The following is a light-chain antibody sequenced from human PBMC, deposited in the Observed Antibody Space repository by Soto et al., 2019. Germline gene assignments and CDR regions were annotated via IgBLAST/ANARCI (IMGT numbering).Light chain of an antibody. CDR3: QQYGSSPRT. Sequence: ETVLTQSPGTLSLSPGERATLSCRASQSVGSSYLAWYQQKPGQAPRLLIYAASSRATGIPDRFSGSGSGTDFTLTISRLEPEDFVVYYCQQYGSSPRTFGQGTKVEMK. J-gene: IGKJ1*01. V-gene: IGKV3-20*01. CDR1: QSVGSSY. CDR2: AAS.